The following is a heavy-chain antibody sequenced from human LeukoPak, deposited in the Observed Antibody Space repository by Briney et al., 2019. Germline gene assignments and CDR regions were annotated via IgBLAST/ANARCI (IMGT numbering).Heavy chain of an antibody. D-gene: IGHD3-9*01. CDR2: IISSSGNI. J-gene: IGHJ4*02. CDR1: GFTFSSYT. V-gene: IGHV3-21*01. CDR3: ARGAYYDILPGYYFDY. Sequence: GGSLRLSCAASGFTFSSYTMNWVRQAPEKGLEWVSAIISSSGNIYYAESVKGRFTISRDNAKNSLYLQMNSLRAGDTAVYYCARGAYYDILPGYYFDYWGQGTLVTVSS.